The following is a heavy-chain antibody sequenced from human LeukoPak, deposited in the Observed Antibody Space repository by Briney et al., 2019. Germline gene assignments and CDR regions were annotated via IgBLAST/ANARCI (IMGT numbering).Heavy chain of an antibody. Sequence: GSSVKVSCKASGGTFSSYAISWVRQAPGQGLEWMGRIIPILGIANYAQKFQGRVTITADKSTSTACMELSSLRSEDTAVYYCARDVQWLATRSDYWGQGTLVTVSS. V-gene: IGHV1-69*04. CDR1: GGTFSSYA. CDR3: ARDVQWLATRSDY. J-gene: IGHJ4*02. D-gene: IGHD6-19*01. CDR2: IIPILGIA.